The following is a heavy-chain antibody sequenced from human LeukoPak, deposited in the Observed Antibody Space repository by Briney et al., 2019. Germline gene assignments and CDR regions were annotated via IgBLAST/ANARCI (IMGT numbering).Heavy chain of an antibody. D-gene: IGHD3-22*01. J-gene: IGHJ4*02. CDR3: ARILTYYYDSSGYDY. Sequence: GGSLRLSCAASGFTVSSNFMSWVRQAPGKGLEWVSSISSSSSYIYYADSVKGRFTISRDNAKNSLYLQMNSLRAEDTAVYYCARILTYYYDSSGYDYWGQGTLVTVSS. V-gene: IGHV3-21*01. CDR2: ISSSSSYI. CDR1: GFTVSSNF.